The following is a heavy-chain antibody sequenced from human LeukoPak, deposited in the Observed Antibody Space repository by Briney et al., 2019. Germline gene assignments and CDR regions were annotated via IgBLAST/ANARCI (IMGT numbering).Heavy chain of an antibody. CDR3: TRGGVDY. Sequence: GGSLRLSCAASGFTFSSYWMSWVRQAPGKGLEWVANIKQDGSEKYFVDSMKGRFTISRDDAKNSLYLQMNSLRVEDTAVYFCTRGGVDYWGQGTLVTVSS. V-gene: IGHV3-7*01. J-gene: IGHJ4*02. D-gene: IGHD3-10*01. CDR2: IKQDGSEK. CDR1: GFTFSSYW.